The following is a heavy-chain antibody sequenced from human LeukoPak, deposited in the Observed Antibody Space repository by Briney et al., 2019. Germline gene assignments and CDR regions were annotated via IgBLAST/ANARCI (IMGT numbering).Heavy chain of an antibody. V-gene: IGHV3-7*05. CDR2: IKQDGSEQ. Sequence: GGSLTLSCAASGFSFRRHWMFWVGQAPGRGLEWVANIKQDGSEQYYVDSVKGRFTISRDNAKNSLYLQMSSVRAEDTAIYYCARYYDFWSSIDYWGQGTLVTVSS. J-gene: IGHJ4*02. CDR1: GFSFRRHW. CDR3: ARYYDFWSSIDY. D-gene: IGHD3-3*01.